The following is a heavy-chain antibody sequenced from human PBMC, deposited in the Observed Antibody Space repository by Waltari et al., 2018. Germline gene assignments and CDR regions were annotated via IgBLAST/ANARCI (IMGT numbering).Heavy chain of an antibody. V-gene: IGHV3-48*01. CDR3: ARVHPLRFLEWSDDY. CDR2: ISSSSSTI. D-gene: IGHD3-3*01. CDR1: GFTFSSYS. J-gene: IGHJ4*02. Sequence: EVQLVESGGGLVQPGGSLRLSCAASGFTFSSYSMNWVRQAPGKGLEWVSYISSSSSTIYYADSVKGRFTISRDNAKNSLYLQMNSLRAEDTAVYYCARVHPLRFLEWSDDYWGQGTLVTVSS.